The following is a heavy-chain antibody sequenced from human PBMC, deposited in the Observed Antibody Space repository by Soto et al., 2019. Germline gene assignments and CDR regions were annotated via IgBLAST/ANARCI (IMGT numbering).Heavy chain of an antibody. Sequence: EVQLVESGGGLVQPGGSLRLSCAASGFTFSSYSMNWVRQAPGKGLEWVSYISSSSSTIYYEDSVKGRFTIARDNAKNSLYLQMNRLRAEDTAVYYCAPAAANFWGQGTLVTVSS. CDR2: ISSSSSTI. CDR3: APAAANF. J-gene: IGHJ4*02. CDR1: GFTFSSYS. V-gene: IGHV3-48*01. D-gene: IGHD6-13*01.